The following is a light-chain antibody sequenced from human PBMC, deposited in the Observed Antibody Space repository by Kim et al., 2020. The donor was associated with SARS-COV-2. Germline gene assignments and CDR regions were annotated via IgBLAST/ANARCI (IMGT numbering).Light chain of an antibody. Sequence: EIVLTQSPATLSLSPGERATVSCTASQSVTTYLAWYQQKPGQAPRLLIYDTSYRATGIPPRFSGSGSGTDFTLTISGLEPEDFAVYYCQQHANWPITFGQGTRLEIK. CDR3: QQHANWPIT. J-gene: IGKJ5*01. V-gene: IGKV3-11*01. CDR2: DTS. CDR1: QSVTTY.